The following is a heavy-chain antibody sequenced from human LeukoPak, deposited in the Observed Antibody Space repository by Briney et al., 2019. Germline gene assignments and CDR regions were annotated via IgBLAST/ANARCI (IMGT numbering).Heavy chain of an antibody. J-gene: IGHJ4*02. CDR3: ARTPNTYYDFWSGYDY. V-gene: IGHV3-30-3*01. Sequence: GGSLRLSCAASGFTFSSYAMHWVRQAPGKGLEWVAVISYDGSNKCYADSVKGRFTISRDNSKNTLYLQMNSLRAEDTAVYYCARTPNTYYDFWSGYDYWGQGTLVTVSS. D-gene: IGHD3-3*01. CDR1: GFTFSSYA. CDR2: ISYDGSNK.